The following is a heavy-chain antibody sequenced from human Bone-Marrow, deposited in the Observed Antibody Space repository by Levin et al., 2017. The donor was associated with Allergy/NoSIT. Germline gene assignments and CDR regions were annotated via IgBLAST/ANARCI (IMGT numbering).Heavy chain of an antibody. CDR1: GFTFSTYW. CDR3: AGDLSGRNDY. J-gene: IGHJ4*02. Sequence: GESLKISCAASGFTFSTYWMHWVRQAPGKGLVWVSRINPDGTTINYADSVNGRFTISRDNARKTLYLQMNSLSAEDTAVYYCAGDLSGRNDYWGQGTLVTVSS. D-gene: IGHD1-14*01. V-gene: IGHV3-74*01. CDR2: INPDGTTI.